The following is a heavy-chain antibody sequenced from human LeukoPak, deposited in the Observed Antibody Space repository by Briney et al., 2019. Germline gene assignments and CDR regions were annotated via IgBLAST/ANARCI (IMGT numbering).Heavy chain of an antibody. J-gene: IGHJ4*02. CDR2: ISNSGGST. Sequence: PGGSLRLSCAASGFTFSSYAMSWVRQAPGKGLEWVSSISNSGGSTYYADSLKGRFTIPRDNSKNTLYLQMNSPRAEDTAVYYCTKRWSAYFDFWGQGALVTVSS. V-gene: IGHV3-23*01. CDR1: GFTFSSYA. D-gene: IGHD5-24*01. CDR3: TKRWSAYFDF.